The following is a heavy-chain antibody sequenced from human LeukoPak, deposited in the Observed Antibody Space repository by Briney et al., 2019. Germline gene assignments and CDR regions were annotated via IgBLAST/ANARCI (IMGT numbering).Heavy chain of an antibody. D-gene: IGHD3-10*01. J-gene: IGHJ3*02. CDR3: ARDSGRFDVFDI. Sequence: GGSLRLACAASGFTVSTNYMSWVRQAPGKGLEWVSVIYSDGRTYYADSVKGRFTISRDNSKNTLYLQMNSLRAEDTAVYYCARDSGRFDVFDIWGQGTMVTVSS. CDR2: IYSDGRT. V-gene: IGHV3-53*01. CDR1: GFTVSTNY.